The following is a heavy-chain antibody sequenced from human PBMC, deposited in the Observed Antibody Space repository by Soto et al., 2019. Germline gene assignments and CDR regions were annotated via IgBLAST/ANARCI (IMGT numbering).Heavy chain of an antibody. CDR3: ARDLGDISGYYNWFDP. D-gene: IGHD3-22*01. CDR1: GGSVSSGSYY. J-gene: IGHJ5*02. Sequence: SETLSLTCTVSGGSVSSGSYYWSWIRQPPGKGLEWIGYIYYSGSTNYNPSLKSRVTISVDTSKNQFSLKLSSVTAADTAVYYCARDLGDISGYYNWFDPWGQGTLVTVSS. V-gene: IGHV4-61*01. CDR2: IYYSGST.